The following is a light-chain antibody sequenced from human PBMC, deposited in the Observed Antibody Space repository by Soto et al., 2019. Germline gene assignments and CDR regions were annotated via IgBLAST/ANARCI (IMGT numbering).Light chain of an antibody. Sequence: DPQMTQSPSTLSASVGARVTITCRASQSISNWLAWYQQKPGKAPNLLIYFASTLQSGVPSRFSGSGSGTDFTLTITSLQTDDFATYYCQQYITYSTFGQGTKVDIK. CDR3: QQYITYST. CDR2: FAS. CDR1: QSISNW. V-gene: IGKV1-5*03. J-gene: IGKJ1*01.